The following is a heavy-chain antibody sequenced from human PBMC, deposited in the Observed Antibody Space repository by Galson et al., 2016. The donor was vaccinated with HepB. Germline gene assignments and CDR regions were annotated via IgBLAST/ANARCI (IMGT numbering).Heavy chain of an antibody. D-gene: IGHD3-3*02. V-gene: IGHV6-1*01. J-gene: IGHJ6*02. CDR1: GDSVSSNSAA. CDR3: VAQRKGAPYGMDV. CDR2: PYYRSKWYN. Sequence: CAISGDSVSSNSAAWKWNWQSPSRGLEWLGRPYYRSKWYNDYAVSVNSRIIVNPDTSTNQFSLQLNSVTTEDTAVYYCVAQRKGAPYGMDVGGQGTTVTVAS.